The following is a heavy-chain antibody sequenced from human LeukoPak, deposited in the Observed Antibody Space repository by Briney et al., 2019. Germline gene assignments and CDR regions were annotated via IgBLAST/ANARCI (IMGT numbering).Heavy chain of an antibody. D-gene: IGHD1-1*01. J-gene: IGHJ3*01. CDR1: GHTLTELA. CDR2: FDPEADDI. V-gene: IGHV1-24*01. Sequence: VASVTVSCTVSGHTLTELAMHWVRQAPGKGLEWVGGFDPEADDIVYGQTFQGRVTLTEDTSTDTAYMELSSLRSDDTAIYYCATNGLQGDNVQPDDTFDVWGQGTVVTVSS. CDR3: ATNGLQGDNVQPDDTFDV.